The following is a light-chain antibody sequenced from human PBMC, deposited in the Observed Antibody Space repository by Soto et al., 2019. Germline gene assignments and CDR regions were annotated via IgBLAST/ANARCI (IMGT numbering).Light chain of an antibody. Sequence: EVELTQSPDILSVSPGATATLSCRASQSVRSNLAWYQQKPGQAPRLLIYGASTRATGIPARFSGSGSGREFTLTISSLQSEDFGLYYCQQYNIWPPLTFGGGTKVEIK. CDR3: QQYNIWPPLT. V-gene: IGKV3-15*01. CDR2: GAS. J-gene: IGKJ4*01. CDR1: QSVRSN.